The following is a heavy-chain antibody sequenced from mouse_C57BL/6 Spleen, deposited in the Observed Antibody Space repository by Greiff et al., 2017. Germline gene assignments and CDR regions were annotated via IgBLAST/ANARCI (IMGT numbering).Heavy chain of an antibody. D-gene: IGHD3-2*02. CDR2: IYPGSGNT. J-gene: IGHJ2*01. CDR3: ARGSSVYVNYFDY. V-gene: IGHV1-76*01. CDR1: GYTFTDYY. Sequence: QVQLQQSGAELVRPGASVKLSCKASGYTFTDYYINWVKQRPGQGLEWIARIYPGSGNTYYNEKFKGKATLTAEKSSSTAYMQLSSLTSEDSAVYFCARGSSVYVNYFDYWGQGTTLTVSS.